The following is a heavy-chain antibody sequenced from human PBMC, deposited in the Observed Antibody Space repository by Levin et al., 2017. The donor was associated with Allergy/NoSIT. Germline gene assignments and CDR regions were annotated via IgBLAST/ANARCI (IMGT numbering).Heavy chain of an antibody. V-gene: IGHV4-30-4*01. CDR1: GGSISSGDYY. CDR2: IYYSGST. D-gene: IGHD6-25*01. CDR3: ARDVVYGQRLAIKNHNWFDP. Sequence: SQTLSLTCTVSGGSISSGDYYWSWIRQPPGKGLEWIGYIYYSGSTYYNPSLKSRVTISVDTSKNQFSLKLSSVTAADTAVYYCARDVVYGQRLAIKNHNWFDPWGQGTLVTVSS. J-gene: IGHJ5*02.